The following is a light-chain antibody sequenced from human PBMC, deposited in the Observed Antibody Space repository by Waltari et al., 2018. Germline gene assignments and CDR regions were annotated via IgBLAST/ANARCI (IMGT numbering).Light chain of an antibody. CDR2: GAS. V-gene: IGKV3-15*01. CDR3: QQYMNWPRT. CDR1: QNVNTN. J-gene: IGKJ1*01. Sequence: EIVMTQSPATLSVSPGERATLSCRASQNVNTNLAWYQQQPGQAPSLLIYGASTRATDIPARFSGSGSGTEFTLTISSLESEDFAIFYCQQYMNWPRTFGQGTKVEIK.